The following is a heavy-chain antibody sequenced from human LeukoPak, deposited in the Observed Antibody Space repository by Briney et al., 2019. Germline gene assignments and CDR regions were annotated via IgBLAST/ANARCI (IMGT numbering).Heavy chain of an antibody. CDR2: IYYSGST. V-gene: IGHV4-59*02. Sequence: SETLSLTCTVSGGSVSSYYWSWIRQPPGKGLEWIGYIYYSGSTNYNPSLKSRVTISVDTSKNQFSLKLSSVTAADTAVYYCARDFYGSESWGQGTLVTVSS. CDR3: ARDFYGSES. CDR1: GGSVSSYY. J-gene: IGHJ4*02. D-gene: IGHD3-10*01.